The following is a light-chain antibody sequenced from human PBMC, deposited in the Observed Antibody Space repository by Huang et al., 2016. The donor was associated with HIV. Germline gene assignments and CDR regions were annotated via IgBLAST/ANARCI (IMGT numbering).Light chain of an antibody. CDR1: HSIGNW. J-gene: IGKJ1*01. CDR2: KAS. CDR3: QQYNNYSPWT. Sequence: DIQMTQSPSTLSASVGDRVTITCRASHSIGNWLAWYQQKLGKAPKLLISKASSIQSRVPSRFSGSGSGTEFTLTISSLQPDDFATYYCQQYNNYSPWTFGQGTKVEIK. V-gene: IGKV1-5*03.